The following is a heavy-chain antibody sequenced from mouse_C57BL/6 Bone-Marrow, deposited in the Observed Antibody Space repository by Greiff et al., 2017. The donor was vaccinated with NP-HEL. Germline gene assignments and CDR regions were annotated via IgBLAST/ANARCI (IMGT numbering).Heavy chain of an antibody. V-gene: IGHV1-54*01. Sequence: QVQLQQSGAELVRPGTSVKVSCKASGYAFTNYLIEWVKQRPGQGLEWIGVINPGSGGTNYNEKFKGKATLTADKSSSTAYMQLSSLTSQHTAVYFYARGGFYYDYAWFAYWGQGTLVTVSA. D-gene: IGHD2-4*01. CDR1: GYAFTNYL. CDR3: ARGGFYYDYAWFAY. J-gene: IGHJ3*01. CDR2: INPGSGGT.